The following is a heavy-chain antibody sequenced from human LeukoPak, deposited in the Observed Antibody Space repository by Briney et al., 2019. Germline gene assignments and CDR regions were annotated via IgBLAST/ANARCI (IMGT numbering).Heavy chain of an antibody. J-gene: IGHJ3*02. CDR3: ARVSCPMIVVVMGLGKGKMCAFDI. V-gene: IGHV1-8*03. D-gene: IGHD3-22*01. Sequence: GASVKVSCKASGYTFTSYDINWVRQATGQGLEWMRWMNPNSGNTGYAQKFQGRVTITRNTSISTAYMELSSLRSEDTAVYYCARVSCPMIVVVMGLGKGKMCAFDIWGQGTMVTVSS. CDR1: GYTFTSYD. CDR2: MNPNSGNT.